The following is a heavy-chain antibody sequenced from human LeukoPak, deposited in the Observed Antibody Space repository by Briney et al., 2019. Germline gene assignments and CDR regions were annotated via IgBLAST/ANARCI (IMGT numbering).Heavy chain of an antibody. D-gene: IGHD2-8*01. CDR1: GFTFSTYS. Sequence: GGSLRLSCAASGFTFSTYSMNWVRQAPGKGLEWVSSISGSSRYIYYADSVRGRFTISRDNAKNSLYLQMNSLRAEDTAVYYCVRVSGFCTNGVCPSFDPWGQGTLVTVSS. CDR3: VRVSGFCTNGVCPSFDP. J-gene: IGHJ5*02. CDR2: ISGSSRYI. V-gene: IGHV3-21*01.